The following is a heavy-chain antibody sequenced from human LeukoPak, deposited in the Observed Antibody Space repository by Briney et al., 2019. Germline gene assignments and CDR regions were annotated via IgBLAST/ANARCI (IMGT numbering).Heavy chain of an antibody. CDR2: IHYSGSA. D-gene: IGHD4-23*01. J-gene: IGHJ5*02. V-gene: IGHV4-59*12. Sequence: SETLSLTCTVSNGPINTYQWSWIRQPPGKGLEWIGNIHYSGSANYNPSLKSRVIISVDTSKNQFSLKLSSVTAADTAVYYCARDTGPLDYGGNSFWFDPWGQGTLVTVSS. CDR3: ARDTGPLDYGGNSFWFDP. CDR1: NGPINTYQ.